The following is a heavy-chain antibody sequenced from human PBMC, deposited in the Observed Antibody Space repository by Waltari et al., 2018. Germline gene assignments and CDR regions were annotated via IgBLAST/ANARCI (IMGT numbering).Heavy chain of an antibody. CDR2: IKQDGSEK. CDR3: AREGRQLVAGWFDP. D-gene: IGHD6-6*01. V-gene: IGHV3-7*01. J-gene: IGHJ5*02. CDR1: GFTFSSYW. Sequence: EVQLVESGGGLVQPGGXLRLSCAASGFTFSSYWMSWVRQAPGKGLEWVANIKQDGSEKYYVDSGKGRFTISRDNAKNSLYLQMNSLRAEDTAVYYCAREGRQLVAGWFDPWGQGTLVTVSS.